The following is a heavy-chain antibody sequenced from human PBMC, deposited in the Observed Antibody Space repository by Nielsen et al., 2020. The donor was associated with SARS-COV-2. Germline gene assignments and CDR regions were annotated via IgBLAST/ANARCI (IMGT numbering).Heavy chain of an antibody. V-gene: IGHV1-3*01. CDR2: INAGNGNT. CDR1: GYTFTSYA. D-gene: IGHD3-22*01. CDR3: ARDRSGYYSDYFDY. Sequence: ASVKVSCKASGYTFTSYAMHWVRKAPGQRLEWMGWINAGNGNTKYSQKFKGRVTITRDTSASTAYMELSSLRSEDTAVYYCARDRSGYYSDYFDYWGQGTLVTVSS. J-gene: IGHJ4*02.